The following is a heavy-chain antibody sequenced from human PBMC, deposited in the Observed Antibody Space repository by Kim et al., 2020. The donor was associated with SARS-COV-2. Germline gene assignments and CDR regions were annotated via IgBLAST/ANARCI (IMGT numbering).Heavy chain of an antibody. CDR2: INTNTGNP. Sequence: ASVKVSCKASGYTFTSYAMNWVRQAPGQGLEWMGWINTNTGNPTYAQGFTGRFVFSLDTSVSTAYLQISSLKAEDTAVYYCARVWWDFWCGSGRGAHNWYFDLWGRGTLVTVSS. D-gene: IGHD3-3*01. V-gene: IGHV7-4-1*02. CDR3: ARVWWDFWCGSGRGAHNWYFDL. J-gene: IGHJ2*01. CDR1: GYTFTSYA.